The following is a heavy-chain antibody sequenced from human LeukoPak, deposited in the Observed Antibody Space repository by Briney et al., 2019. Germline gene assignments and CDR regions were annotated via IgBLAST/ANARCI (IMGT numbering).Heavy chain of an antibody. J-gene: IGHJ6*03. V-gene: IGHV3-48*01. D-gene: IGHD1-26*01. CDR1: GFTFSSYS. CDR2: ISSSSSTI. CDR3: ARDSNSGSYYWSYYYYMDV. Sequence: PGGSLRLSCAASGFTFSSYSMNWVRQAPGKGLEWVSYISSSSSTIYYADSVKGRFTISRDNAKNSLYLQMNSLRAEDTAVYYCARDSNSGSYYWSYYYYMDVWGKGTTVTVSS.